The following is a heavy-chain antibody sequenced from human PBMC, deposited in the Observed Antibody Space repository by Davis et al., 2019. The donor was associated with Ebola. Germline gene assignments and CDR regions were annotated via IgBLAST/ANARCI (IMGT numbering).Heavy chain of an antibody. CDR2: IYYSGST. CDR1: GGSISSYY. D-gene: IGHD1-14*01. CDR3: ARQIATGHYYFDY. V-gene: IGHV4-59*01. Sequence: MPSETLSLTCTVSGGSISSYYWSWIRQPPGKGLEWIGYIYYSGSTNYNPSLKSRVTISVDTSKNQFSLKLSSVTAADTAVYYCARQIATGHYYFDYWGQGTLVTVSS. J-gene: IGHJ4*02.